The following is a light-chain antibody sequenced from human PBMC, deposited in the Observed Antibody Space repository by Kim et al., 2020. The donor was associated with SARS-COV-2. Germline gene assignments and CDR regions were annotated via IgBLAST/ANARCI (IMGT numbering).Light chain of an antibody. CDR2: DAS. CDR3: HQYNSPWT. CDR1: QSIDTH. J-gene: IGKJ1*01. V-gene: IGKV1-5*01. Sequence: LSASVGDRVTITGRASQSIDTHLAWHQQKPGKAPRLLVFDASSLGSGVPSRFSSSGSGTEFTLTISSLQPDDFATYYCHQYNSPWTFGQGTKLEI.